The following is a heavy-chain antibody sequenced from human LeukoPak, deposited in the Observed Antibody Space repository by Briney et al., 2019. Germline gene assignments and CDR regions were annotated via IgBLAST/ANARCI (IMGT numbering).Heavy chain of an antibody. CDR3: ARSYDYLWGSHRYTPTFDS. D-gene: IGHD3-16*02. CDR2: SNHSGST. Sequence: PSDTLSLTCAVYGGSFSCYYWNWIRQAPEKGLEWIGESNHSGSTNYNPSLKSRVTMSVDTSRNQFSLRLSSVTAADTAVYYCARSYDYLWGSHRYTPTFDSSGQGTLVTVSS. V-gene: IGHV4-34*01. J-gene: IGHJ4*02. CDR1: GGSFSCYY.